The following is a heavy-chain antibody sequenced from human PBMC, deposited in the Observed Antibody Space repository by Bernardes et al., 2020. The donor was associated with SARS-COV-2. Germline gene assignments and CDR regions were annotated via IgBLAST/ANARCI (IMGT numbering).Heavy chain of an antibody. CDR3: ARDYDFWSGPAD. V-gene: IGHV4-59*01. CDR2: IYYSGST. D-gene: IGHD3-3*01. CDR1: GGSISSYY. J-gene: IGHJ4*02. Sequence: SETLSLTFTVSGGSISSYYWSWIRQPPGKGLEWIGYIYYSGSTNYNPSLKSRVTISVDTSKNQFSLKLSSVTAADTAVYYCARDYDFWSGPADWGQGTLVTVSS.